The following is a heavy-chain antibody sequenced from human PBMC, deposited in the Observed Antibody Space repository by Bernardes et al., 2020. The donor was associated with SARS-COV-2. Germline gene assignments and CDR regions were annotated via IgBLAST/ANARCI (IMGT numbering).Heavy chain of an antibody. V-gene: IGHV3-9*01. J-gene: IGHJ4*02. Sequence: GGSLRLSCAASGFTFDDYAMHWVRQAPGKGLEWVSGISWNSGSIGYADSVKGRFTISRDNAKNSLYLQMNSLRAEDTALYYCAKGPAVLRYFDWLFPRLEFDYWGQGTLVTVSS. CDR1: GFTFDDYA. CDR3: AKGPAVLRYFDWLFPRLEFDY. D-gene: IGHD3-9*01. CDR2: ISWNSGSI.